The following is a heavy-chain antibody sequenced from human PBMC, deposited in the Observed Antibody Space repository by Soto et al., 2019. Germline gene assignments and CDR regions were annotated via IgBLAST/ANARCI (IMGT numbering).Heavy chain of an antibody. D-gene: IGHD3-22*01. J-gene: IGHJ4*02. CDR3: ARGRTYYYDSSGYFPAY. CDR1: GFTFSSYS. CDR2: ISSSSSYI. Sequence: GGSLRLSCAASGFTFSSYSMNWVRQAPGKGLEWVSSISSSSSYIYYADSVKGRFTISRDNAKNSLYLQMNSQRAEDTAVYCCARGRTYYYDSSGYFPAYWGQGTLVTVSS. V-gene: IGHV3-21*01.